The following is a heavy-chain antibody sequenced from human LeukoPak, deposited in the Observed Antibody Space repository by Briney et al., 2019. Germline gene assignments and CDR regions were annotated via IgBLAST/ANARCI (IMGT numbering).Heavy chain of an antibody. CDR1: GFTFSSYW. V-gene: IGHV3-7*01. J-gene: IGHJ4*02. CDR3: ARERRPTMLYFDY. CDR2: IKQDGSEK. D-gene: IGHD5-12*01. Sequence: GGSLRLSCAASGFTFSSYWMSWVRQAPGKGLEWVANIKQDGSEKYYVDSVKGRFTISRDNAKNSLYLQMNSLRAEDTAVYYCARERRPTMLYFDYWGQGTLVTVSS.